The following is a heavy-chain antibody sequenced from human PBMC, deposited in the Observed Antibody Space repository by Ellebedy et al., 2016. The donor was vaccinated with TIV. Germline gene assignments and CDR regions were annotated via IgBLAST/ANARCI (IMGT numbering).Heavy chain of an antibody. CDR3: AVGFSSGY. J-gene: IGHJ4*02. V-gene: IGHV3-7*01. D-gene: IGHD6-19*01. CDR2: IKQDGTEK. Sequence: PGGSLRLSCAASGFTFSSYWMIWVRQAPGKGLEWVANIKQDGTEKYYVDSVKGRFTISRDNAKNSLYLQMNSLKDEDTAVYYCAVGFSSGYWGQGTLVTVSS. CDR1: GFTFSSYW.